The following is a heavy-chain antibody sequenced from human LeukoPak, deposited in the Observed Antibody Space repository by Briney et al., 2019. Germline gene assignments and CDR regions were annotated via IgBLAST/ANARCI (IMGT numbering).Heavy chain of an antibody. D-gene: IGHD5/OR15-5a*01. V-gene: IGHV3-21*01. J-gene: IGHJ4*02. CDR1: GFTFRSYD. CDR3: ARGPSGTQSVCDWGFDY. CDR2: ISGSSSYI. Sequence: GGSLRLSCAASGFTFRSYDMNWVRQAPGKGLEWVSTISGSSSYIYYADSVKGRFTISRDNAKNSVYLQMNRLRAEDTAVYYCARGPSGTQSVCDWGFDYRGQRMIVIVPS.